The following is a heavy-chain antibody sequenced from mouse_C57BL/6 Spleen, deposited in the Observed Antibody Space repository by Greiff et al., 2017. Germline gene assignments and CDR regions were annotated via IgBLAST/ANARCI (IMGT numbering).Heavy chain of an antibody. J-gene: IGHJ1*03. CDR1: GFTFSSYA. Sequence: EVKLQESGGGLVKPGGSLKLSCAASGFTFSSYAMSWVRQTPEKRLEWVATISDGGSYTYYPDNVKGRFTISRDNAKNNLYLQMSHLKSEDTAMYYCARVYYYGSRGYWYFDVWGTGTTVTVSS. CDR3: ARVYYYGSRGYWYFDV. V-gene: IGHV5-4*03. CDR2: ISDGGSYT. D-gene: IGHD1-1*01.